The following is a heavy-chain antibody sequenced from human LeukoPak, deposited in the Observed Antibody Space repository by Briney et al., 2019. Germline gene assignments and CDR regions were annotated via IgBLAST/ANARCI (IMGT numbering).Heavy chain of an antibody. Sequence: SETLSLTCAVYGGSFSGYYWSWIRQPPGKGLEWVGEINHSGSTNYNPSLKSRVTISVDTSKNQFSLKLSSVTAADTAVYYCARSITIFGVVIEGPFDYWGQGTLVTVSS. CDR2: INHSGST. CDR1: GGSFSGYY. J-gene: IGHJ4*02. CDR3: ARSITIFGVVIEGPFDY. D-gene: IGHD3-3*01. V-gene: IGHV4-34*01.